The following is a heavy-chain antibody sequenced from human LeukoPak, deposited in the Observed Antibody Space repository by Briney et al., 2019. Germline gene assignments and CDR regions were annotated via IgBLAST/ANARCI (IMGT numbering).Heavy chain of an antibody. V-gene: IGHV3-64*01. CDR3: ARADCSSSSCYTVAY. D-gene: IGHD2-2*02. J-gene: IGHJ4*02. CDR1: GFSFNSYA. Sequence: GGSLRLSCAASGFSFNSYAMQWVRQAPGKGLEYVSGISSDGDSTYYANSVKGRFIISRDNSKNILYLQMGSLRVEDMALYYCARADCSSSSCYTVAYWGQGTLVTVSS. CDR2: ISSDGDST.